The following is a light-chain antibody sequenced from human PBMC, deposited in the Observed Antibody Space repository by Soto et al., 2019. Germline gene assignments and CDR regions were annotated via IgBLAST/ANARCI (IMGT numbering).Light chain of an antibody. J-gene: IGKJ2*01. CDR1: QSVSNN. CDR3: QQYNDWPRGYT. CDR2: GAS. Sequence: EFVLTQSPGTLSLSPGERATLSCRASQSVSNNLAWYQQKPGQAPRLLFYGASTRATGIPVRFSASGSGTEFTLTISSLQSEDFAVYYCQQYNDWPRGYTFGQGTKVDIK. V-gene: IGKV3-15*01.